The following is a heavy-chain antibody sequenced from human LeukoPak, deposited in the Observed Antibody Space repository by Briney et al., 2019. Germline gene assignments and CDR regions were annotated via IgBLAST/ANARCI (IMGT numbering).Heavy chain of an antibody. CDR3: ARVKMYLDNGDSGLYGMDV. CDR2: ISAYNGNT. V-gene: IGHV1-18*01. D-gene: IGHD4-17*01. Sequence: GASVKVSCKASGGTFSSYGISWVRQAPGQGLEWMGWISAYNGNTNYAQKLQGRVTMTTDTSTSTAYMELRSLRSDDTAVYYCARVKMYLDNGDSGLYGMDVWGQGTTVTVSS. CDR1: GGTFSSYG. J-gene: IGHJ6*02.